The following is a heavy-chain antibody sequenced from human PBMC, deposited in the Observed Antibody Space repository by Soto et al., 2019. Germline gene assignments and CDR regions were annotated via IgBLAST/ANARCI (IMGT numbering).Heavy chain of an antibody. CDR3: ASQEGHVGATTRVFQQ. CDR1: GGTFSSYA. J-gene: IGHJ1*01. D-gene: IGHD1-26*01. Sequence: QVQLVQSGAEVKKPGSSVKVSCKASGGTFSSYAISWVRQAPGQGLEWMGGIIPIFGTANYAPKFQGRVTITADKSTSTAYMELSSLRSEDTAVYYCASQEGHVGATTRVFQQWGQGTLFTVSS. CDR2: IIPIFGTA. V-gene: IGHV1-69*06.